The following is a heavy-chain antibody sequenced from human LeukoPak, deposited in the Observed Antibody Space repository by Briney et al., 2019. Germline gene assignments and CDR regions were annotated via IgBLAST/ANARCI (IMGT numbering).Heavy chain of an antibody. Sequence: GSLRLSCAASGFTFSSYAMTWVRQAPGEGLEWVSGISGSGGSTYYADSVEGRFTISRDNSRDTLDLQMNSLRAEDTALYYCAKVRSGGYYPHYHYYGMDVWGQGTTVTVSS. CDR2: ISGSGGST. CDR3: AKVRSGGYYPHYHYYGMDV. D-gene: IGHD3-22*01. CDR1: GFTFSSYA. V-gene: IGHV3-23*01. J-gene: IGHJ6*02.